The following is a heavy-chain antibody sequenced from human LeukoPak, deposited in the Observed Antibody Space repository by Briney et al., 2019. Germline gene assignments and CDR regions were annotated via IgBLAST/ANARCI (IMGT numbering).Heavy chain of an antibody. CDR1: GGSISSYY. CDR2: IYYSGST. D-gene: IGHD6-13*01. V-gene: IGHV4-59*01. Sequence: PSETLSLTCTVSGGSISSYYWSWIRQPPGKGLEWIGDIYYSGSTNYNPSLMSRVTISVDKTKNQFSLKLGSVTASDSGVCYVSRSRSYSSSWYSDYWGQGTLVTVSS. J-gene: IGHJ4*02. CDR3: SRSRSYSSSWYSDY.